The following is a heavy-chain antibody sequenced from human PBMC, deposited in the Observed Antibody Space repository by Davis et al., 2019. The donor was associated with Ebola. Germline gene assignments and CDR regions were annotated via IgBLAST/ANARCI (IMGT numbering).Heavy chain of an antibody. CDR2: IYYSGST. D-gene: IGHD5-24*01. CDR3: ARDQSTSRDGWAYYYYGMDV. Sequence: SETLSLTCTVSGGSISSYYWSWIRQPPGKGLEWIGYIYYSGSTNYNPSLKSRVTISVDTSKNQFSLKLSSVTAADTAVYYCARDQSTSRDGWAYYYYGMDVWGKGTTVTVSS. J-gene: IGHJ6*04. CDR1: GGSISSYY. V-gene: IGHV4-59*01.